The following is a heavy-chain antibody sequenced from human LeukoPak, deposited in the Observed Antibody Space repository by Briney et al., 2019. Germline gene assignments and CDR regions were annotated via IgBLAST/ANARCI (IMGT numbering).Heavy chain of an antibody. CDR2: IIPIFGTA. D-gene: IGHD3-16*01. CDR1: GGTFSSYA. V-gene: IGHV1-69*05. CDR3: ARDPGSPDTGFALGY. J-gene: IGHJ4*02. Sequence: ASVKVSCKASGGTFSSYAISWVRQAPGQGLEWMGGIIPIFGTANYAQKFQGRVTITTDESTSTAYMELSSLRSEDTAVYYCARDPGSPDTGFALGYWGQGTLVTVSS.